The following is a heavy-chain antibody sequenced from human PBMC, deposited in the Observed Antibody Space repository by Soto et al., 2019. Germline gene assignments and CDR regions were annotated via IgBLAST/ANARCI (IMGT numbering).Heavy chain of an antibody. Sequence: QVQLVESGGGVVQPGRSLRLSCAASGFTFSSYAMHWVRQAPGKGLEWVAVISYDGSNKYYADSVKGRFTISRDNSKNTLYLQMNSLRAEDTAVYYCARSGSMGSSWSAYWGQGTLVTVSS. CDR2: ISYDGSNK. CDR1: GFTFSSYA. J-gene: IGHJ4*02. D-gene: IGHD6-13*01. CDR3: ARSGSMGSSWSAY. V-gene: IGHV3-30-3*01.